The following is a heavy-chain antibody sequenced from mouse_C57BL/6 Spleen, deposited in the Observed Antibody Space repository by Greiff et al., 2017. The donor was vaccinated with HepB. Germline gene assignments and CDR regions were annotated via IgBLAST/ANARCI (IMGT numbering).Heavy chain of an antibody. J-gene: IGHJ4*01. CDR1: GYTFTSYW. Sequence: LQPGAELVKPGASVKMSCKASGYTFTSYWITWVKQRPGQGLEWIGDIYPGSGSTNYNEKFKSKATLTVDTSSSTAYMQLSSLTSEDSAVYYCARMEYYAMDYWGQGTSVTVSS. CDR3: ARMEYYAMDY. D-gene: IGHD2-3*01. V-gene: IGHV1-55*01. CDR2: IYPGSGST.